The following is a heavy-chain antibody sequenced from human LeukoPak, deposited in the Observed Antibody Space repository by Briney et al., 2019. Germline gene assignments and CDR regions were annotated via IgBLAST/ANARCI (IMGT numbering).Heavy chain of an antibody. CDR1: GFTFDDYA. D-gene: IGHD1-26*01. V-gene: IGHV3-9*01. CDR2: ISWNSGSI. Sequence: GRSLRLSCAASGFTFDDYAMHWVRHAPGKGLEWVSGISWNSGSIGYADSVKGRFTISRDNAKNSLYLQMNSLRPEDTAVHYCAAARSIVGVSPFQHWGQGTLVTVAS. CDR3: AAARSIVGVSPFQH. J-gene: IGHJ1*01.